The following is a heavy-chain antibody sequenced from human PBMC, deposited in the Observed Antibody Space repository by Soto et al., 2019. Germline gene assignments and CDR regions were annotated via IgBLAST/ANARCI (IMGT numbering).Heavy chain of an antibody. CDR2: INPNGGVT. CDR3: ARESGGATATLHYYYFYIDV. V-gene: IGHV1-2*04. Sequence: QVQLVQSGAEVRKPGASVTVSCRSSGDSFNDYYIHWVRQAPGQGLEWMGWINPNGGVTKYAQKFKGWVSMTRDTSTRTVYMQLSRLRSDDTAVYYCARESGGATATLHYYYFYIDVWGTGTTVTVSS. CDR1: GDSFNDYY. J-gene: IGHJ6*03. D-gene: IGHD5-12*01.